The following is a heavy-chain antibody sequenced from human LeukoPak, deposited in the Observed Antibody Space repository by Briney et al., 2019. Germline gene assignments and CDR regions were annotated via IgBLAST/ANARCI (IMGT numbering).Heavy chain of an antibody. J-gene: IGHJ4*02. Sequence: PGGSLRLSCAASGFAFSYYWMTWVRQAPGKGLEWVANIKQDGSEKHYVDSVKGRFTISRDNGKNSLYLQMNSLRADDTAVYYCGREVPGGATILDCWGQGTLVTVSS. CDR1: GFAFSYYW. D-gene: IGHD1-26*01. CDR3: GREVPGGATILDC. V-gene: IGHV3-7*04. CDR2: IKQDGSEK.